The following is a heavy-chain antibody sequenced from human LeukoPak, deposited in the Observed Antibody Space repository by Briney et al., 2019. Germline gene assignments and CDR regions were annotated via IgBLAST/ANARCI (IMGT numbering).Heavy chain of an antibody. Sequence: PSETLSLTCAVYSGSFTDYYWIWIRQPPGKGLEWIGEINHSGSTNYNPSLGGRVTILVDTSKNQFSLRLSSVTAADTAVYYCARGRTYYDILTGPSNNWFDPWGQGTLVTVSS. D-gene: IGHD3-9*01. J-gene: IGHJ5*02. CDR1: SGSFTDYY. CDR2: INHSGST. CDR3: ARGRTYYDILTGPSNNWFDP. V-gene: IGHV4-34*01.